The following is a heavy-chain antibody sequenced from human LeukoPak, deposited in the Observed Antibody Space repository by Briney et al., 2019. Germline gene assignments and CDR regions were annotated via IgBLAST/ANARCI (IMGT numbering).Heavy chain of an antibody. Sequence: SETLSLTCTVSGGSISSYYWSWIRQPPGKGLEWIGYIYYSGSTNYNPSLKSRVTISVDTSKNQFSLKLSSVTAADTAVYYCARLQWFGLNMYYFEYWGQGTLVTVSS. CDR1: GGSISSYY. CDR3: ARLQWFGLNMYYFEY. V-gene: IGHV4-59*01. J-gene: IGHJ4*02. D-gene: IGHD3-10*01. CDR2: IYYSGST.